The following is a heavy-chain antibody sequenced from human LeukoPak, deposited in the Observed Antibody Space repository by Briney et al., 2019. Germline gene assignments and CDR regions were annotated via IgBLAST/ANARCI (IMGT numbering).Heavy chain of an antibody. D-gene: IGHD2-15*01. CDR1: GFTFSSYA. CDR3: AAHMRCSGGSCFHYYCYGMDV. V-gene: IGHV3-23*01. Sequence: PGVSLRLSCAASGFTFSSYAMSWVRQAPGKGLEWVSAISDSGGSTNYADSVKGRFSISRDNSKNTLYLQMNSLRAEDTAVYYCAAHMRCSGGSCFHYYCYGMDVWGQGTTVTVSS. J-gene: IGHJ6*02. CDR2: ISDSGGST.